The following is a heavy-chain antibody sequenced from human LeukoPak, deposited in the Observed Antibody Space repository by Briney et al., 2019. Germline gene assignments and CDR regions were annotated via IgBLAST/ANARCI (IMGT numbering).Heavy chain of an antibody. Sequence: TSETLSLTCTVSGGSISSSNYYWGWIRQPPGRGLEWIGSIYYSGNTYYNPSLKSRVTISVDTSKDQFSLNLRSVTAADTAVYYCAKASVGGGGYYPLSYWGQGTLVTVSS. D-gene: IGHD3-22*01. V-gene: IGHV4-39*07. CDR1: GGSISSSNYY. CDR3: AKASVGGGGYYPLSY. CDR2: IYYSGNT. J-gene: IGHJ4*02.